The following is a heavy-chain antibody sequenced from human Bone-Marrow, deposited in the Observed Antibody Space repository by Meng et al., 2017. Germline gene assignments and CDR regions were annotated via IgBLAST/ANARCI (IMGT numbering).Heavy chain of an antibody. CDR2: ISWNSGSI. D-gene: IGHD2-15*01. CDR1: GFTFDDYA. Sequence: GGSLRLSCAASGFTFDDYAMHWVRQAPGKGLEWVSGISWNSGSIGYADSVKGRFTISRDNAKNSLYLQMNSLRAEDMALYYCAKAETWYASRGEAFDIWGQGTMVTVSS. V-gene: IGHV3-9*03. CDR3: AKAETWYASRGEAFDI. J-gene: IGHJ3*02.